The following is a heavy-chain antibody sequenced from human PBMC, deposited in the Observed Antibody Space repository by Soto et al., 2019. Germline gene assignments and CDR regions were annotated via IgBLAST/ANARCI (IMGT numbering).Heavy chain of an antibody. CDR3: ARRWGRTFDY. V-gene: IGHV4-59*08. Sequence: QVQLQESGPGQVKHSETLCLTCTVSGGSISSYYWSWIRQPRGKGLEWIGYIYYSGSTNYNPSLKSRVTISVDTSKNQFSLKLSSVTAADTAVYYCARRWGRTFDYWGQGTLVTVSS. J-gene: IGHJ4*02. CDR1: GGSISSYY. D-gene: IGHD7-27*01. CDR2: IYYSGST.